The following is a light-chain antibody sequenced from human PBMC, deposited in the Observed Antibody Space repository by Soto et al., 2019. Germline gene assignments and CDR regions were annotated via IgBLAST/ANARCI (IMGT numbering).Light chain of an antibody. CDR2: DVS. CDR1: QSIHNL. CDR3: QQYDSYPLP. V-gene: IGKV1-5*01. J-gene: IGKJ4*02. Sequence: DVEMTQSPSTLSASLGDRVTITCRASQSIHNLLAWYQQKPGKAPKFLIYDVSTLESGVPSRFSGSGTGTELTPTISSLQPEDFATYYCQQYDSYPLPVGGGTQV.